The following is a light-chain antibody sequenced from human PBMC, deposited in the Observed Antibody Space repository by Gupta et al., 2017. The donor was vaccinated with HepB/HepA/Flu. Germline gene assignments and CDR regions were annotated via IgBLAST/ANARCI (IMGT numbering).Light chain of an antibody. CDR1: QSVSSSY. CDR3: QQYGRSPWR. CDR2: GAS. J-gene: IGKJ1*01. Sequence: ETVFTQPLGPLSLSPGERATLSCRASQSVSSSYLAWYQQKPGQAPRLLIYGASSRATGIPDRFSGSGSGTDFTLTISRLEPEDFAMYYCQQYGRSPWRFGQGTKVEIK. V-gene: IGKV3-20*01.